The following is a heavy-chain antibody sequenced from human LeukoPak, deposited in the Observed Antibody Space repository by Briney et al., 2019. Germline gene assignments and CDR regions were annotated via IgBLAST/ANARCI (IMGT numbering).Heavy chain of an antibody. CDR2: IYHSGSS. CDR1: GGSISSSSYY. CDR3: ARSGRSGWYLDFDS. V-gene: IGHV4-39*07. D-gene: IGHD6-19*01. J-gene: IGHJ4*02. Sequence: SETLSLTCTVSGGSISSSSYYWGWIRQPPGKGLDWIGTIYHSGSSYYNPSLKSRVTISVDTSKNQFSLKLSSVTAADTAVYYCARSGRSGWYLDFDSWGQGTLVTVSS.